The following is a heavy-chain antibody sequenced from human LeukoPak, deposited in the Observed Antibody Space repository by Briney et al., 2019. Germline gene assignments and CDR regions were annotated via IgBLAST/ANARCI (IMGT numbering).Heavy chain of an antibody. CDR2: IYPGDSDT. J-gene: IGHJ6*03. CDR3: ARQMGYSSSSRGYYYYYMDV. V-gene: IGHV5-51*01. CDR1: GYSFTSYW. Sequence: GESLKISCKGSGYSFTSYWIGWVRQMPGKGLECMGIIYPGDSDTRYSPSFQGQVTISADKSISTAYLQWSSLKASDTAMYYCARQMGYSSSSRGYYYYYMDVWGKGTTVTVSS. D-gene: IGHD6-6*01.